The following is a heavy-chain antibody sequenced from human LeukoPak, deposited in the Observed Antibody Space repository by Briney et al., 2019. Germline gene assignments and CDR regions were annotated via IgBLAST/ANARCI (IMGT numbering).Heavy chain of an antibody. V-gene: IGHV4-34*01. J-gene: IGHJ4*02. CDR2: INHSGST. CDR3: ARGSGYCSGGSCYSRRYYFDY. Sequence: SETLSLTCAVYGGSFSGYYWSWIRQPPGKGLEWIGEINHSGSTNYNPSLKSRVTISVDTSKNQFSLKLSSVTAADTAVYYCARGSGYCSGGSCYSRRYYFDYWGQGTLVTVSS. CDR1: GGSFSGYY. D-gene: IGHD2-15*01.